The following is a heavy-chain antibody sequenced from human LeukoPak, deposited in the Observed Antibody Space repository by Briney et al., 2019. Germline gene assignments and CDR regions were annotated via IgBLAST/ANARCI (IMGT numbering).Heavy chain of an antibody. CDR1: GFTFSSYS. CDR3: ARDDTAVVVAANLPYGMDV. CDR2: ISSSSSYI. V-gene: IGHV3-21*01. D-gene: IGHD2-15*01. Sequence: PGGSLRLSCAASGFTFSSYSMNWVRQAPGKGLEWVSSISSSSSYIYYADSVKGRFTISRDNAKNSLYLQMNSLRAEDTAVYYCARDDTAVVVAANLPYGMDVWGQGTTVTVSS. J-gene: IGHJ6*02.